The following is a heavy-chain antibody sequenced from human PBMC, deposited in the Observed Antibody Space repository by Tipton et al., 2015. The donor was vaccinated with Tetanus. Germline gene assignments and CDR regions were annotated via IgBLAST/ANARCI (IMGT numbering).Heavy chain of an antibody. Sequence: GLVKPSETLSLTCSVSGDSISYSHWSWIRQAPGKGLEWIGYVYYTGSTDYNPSLKSRVTISVDTSKSQFSPRLTSVTAADTAVYYCARANNDFPKKGPFDSWGQGSLVIVSS. CDR3: ARANNDFPKKGPFDS. CDR2: VYYTGST. D-gene: IGHD3-3*01. CDR1: GDSISYSH. J-gene: IGHJ4*02. V-gene: IGHV4-59*01.